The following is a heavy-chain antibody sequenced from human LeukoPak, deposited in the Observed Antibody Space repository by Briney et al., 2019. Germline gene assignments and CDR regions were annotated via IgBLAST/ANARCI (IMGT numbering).Heavy chain of an antibody. V-gene: IGHV3-30*02. Sequence: GGSLRLSCAASGFTFSDNGMHWVRQAPGKGLEWVAFIRYDGSNKYYADSVKGRFTISSDNSKNTLYLQMNSLRAEDTAVYYCAKDPLGVTSEFDYWGQGTLVTVSS. D-gene: IGHD2-21*02. CDR2: IRYDGSNK. CDR3: AKDPLGVTSEFDY. J-gene: IGHJ4*02. CDR1: GFTFSDNG.